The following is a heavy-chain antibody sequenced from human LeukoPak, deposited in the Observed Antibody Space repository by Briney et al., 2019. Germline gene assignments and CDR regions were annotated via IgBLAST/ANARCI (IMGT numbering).Heavy chain of an antibody. V-gene: IGHV3-73*01. Sequence: QSGGSLRLSCAPSGLTLSGSAMHWVRQASGEGLEWVGRIRSKANSYVTAHSGSVKGRFTIYKDDSKNKEYLQMNSLKTEDTAVYYCTRHRSPYGGRAGDFDYWGQGTLVTVSS. CDR2: IRSKANSYVT. D-gene: IGHD4-23*01. CDR3: TRHRSPYGGRAGDFDY. J-gene: IGHJ4*02. CDR1: GLTLSGSA.